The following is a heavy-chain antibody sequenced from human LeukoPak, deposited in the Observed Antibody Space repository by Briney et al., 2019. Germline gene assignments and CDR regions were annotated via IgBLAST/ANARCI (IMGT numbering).Heavy chain of an antibody. Sequence: ASVKVSCKASGYTFTGYYMHWVRQAPGQGLEWMGWINPNSGGTNYAQKFQGRVTMTRDTSISTAYMELSRLRSDDTAVYYCARDSGHYYDSSGYPLGYWGQGTLVTVSS. CDR2: INPNSGGT. V-gene: IGHV1-2*02. CDR3: ARDSGHYYDSSGYPLGY. CDR1: GYTFTGYY. D-gene: IGHD3-22*01. J-gene: IGHJ4*02.